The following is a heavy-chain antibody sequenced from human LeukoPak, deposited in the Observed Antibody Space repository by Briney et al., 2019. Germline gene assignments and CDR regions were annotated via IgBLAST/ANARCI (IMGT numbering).Heavy chain of an antibody. CDR2: IYYSGST. CDR3: ARLNDYGDYGVDY. V-gene: IGHV4-59*01. Sequence: SETLSLTCAVYGGSFSGYYWSWIRQPPGKGLEWIGYIYYSGSTNYNPSLKSRVTISVDTSKNQFSLKLSSVTAADTAVYYCARLNDYGDYGVDYWGQGTLVTVSS. D-gene: IGHD4-17*01. CDR1: GGSFSGYY. J-gene: IGHJ4*02.